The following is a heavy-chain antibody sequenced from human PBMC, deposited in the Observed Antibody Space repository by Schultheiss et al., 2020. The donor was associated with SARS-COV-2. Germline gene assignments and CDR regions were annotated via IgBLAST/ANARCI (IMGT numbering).Heavy chain of an antibody. V-gene: IGHV3-30*04. CDR1: GFTFSSYE. CDR3: AREGGVKESSGYYSPHYYYYYGMDV. J-gene: IGHJ6*02. D-gene: IGHD3-22*01. CDR2: ISYDGSNK. Sequence: GESLKISCAASGFTFSSYEMNWVRQAPGKGLEWVAVISYDGSNKYYADSVKGRFTISRDNAKNSLYLQMNSLRAEDTAVYYCAREGGVKESSGYYSPHYYYYYGMDVWGQGTTVTVSS.